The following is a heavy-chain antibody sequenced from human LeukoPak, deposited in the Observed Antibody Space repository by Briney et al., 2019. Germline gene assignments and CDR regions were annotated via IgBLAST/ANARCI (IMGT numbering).Heavy chain of an antibody. J-gene: IGHJ4*02. CDR3: ARASRDGYNQNFDH. Sequence: LGESLQISCKGLGSSFSSYWNAWVRQRPGKGLEWLGIIYPGGSETRYDPSFQGQVTISADSSTSTAYLQWSSLRASDTAMYYCARASRDGYNQNFDHWGQGTLVTVSS. CDR1: GSSFSSYW. V-gene: IGHV5-51*01. CDR2: IYPGGSET. D-gene: IGHD5-24*01.